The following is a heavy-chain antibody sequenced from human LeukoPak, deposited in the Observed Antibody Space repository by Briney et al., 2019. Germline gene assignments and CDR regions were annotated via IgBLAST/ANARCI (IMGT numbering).Heavy chain of an antibody. D-gene: IGHD1-26*01. CDR1: GGSFSGYY. CDR3: ARPFSGARGSYWP. V-gene: IGHV4-34*01. CDR2: INHSGST. Sequence: PSETLSLTCAVYGGSFSGYYWSWIRQPPGKGLEWIGEINHSGSTDYNPSLKSRVTISVDTSKNQFSLKLSSVTAADTAVYYCARPFSGARGSYWPWGQGTLVTVSS. J-gene: IGHJ5*02.